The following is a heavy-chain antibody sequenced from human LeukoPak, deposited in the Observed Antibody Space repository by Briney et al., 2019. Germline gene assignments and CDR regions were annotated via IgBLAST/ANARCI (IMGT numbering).Heavy chain of an antibody. D-gene: IGHD5-24*01. CDR2: ISYDGSNK. CDR3: AKVPRDGYSRGTPDY. J-gene: IGHJ4*02. Sequence: GGSLRLSCAASGFTFSSYGMHWVRQAPGKGLEWVAVISYDGSNKYYADSVKGRFTISRDNSKNTLYLQMNSLRAEDTAVYYCAKVPRDGYSRGTPDYWGQGTPVTVSS. CDR1: GFTFSSYG. V-gene: IGHV3-30*18.